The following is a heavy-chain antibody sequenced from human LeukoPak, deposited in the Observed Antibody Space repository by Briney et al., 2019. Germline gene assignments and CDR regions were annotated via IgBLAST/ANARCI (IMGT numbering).Heavy chain of an antibody. CDR2: ISDSGGST. J-gene: IGHJ4*02. V-gene: IGHV3-23*01. D-gene: IGHD4-17*01. CDR1: GGSFSGYY. Sequence: ETLSLTCAVYGGSFSGYYWSWVRQAPGKGLEWVSAISDSGGSTYYAESVKGRFTVSRDNSKNTLYMQMSTLRAEDTAVYYCVKTQTHFGDYRRDYWGQGTLVTVSS. CDR3: VKTQTHFGDYRRDY.